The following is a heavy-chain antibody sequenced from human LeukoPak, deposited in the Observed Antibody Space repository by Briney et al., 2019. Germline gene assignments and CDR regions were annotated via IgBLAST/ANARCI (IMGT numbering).Heavy chain of an antibody. CDR3: AREASGCLDY. D-gene: IGHD2-2*01. J-gene: IGHJ4*02. CDR1: GGSISSYY. Sequence: PSETLSLTCTVSGGSISSYYWSWIRQPPGKGLEWIGYIYYSGSTNYNPSLKSRVTISVDTSKNQFSLKLSSVTAADTAVYYCAREASGCLDYWGQGTLVTVSS. V-gene: IGHV4-59*01. CDR2: IYYSGST.